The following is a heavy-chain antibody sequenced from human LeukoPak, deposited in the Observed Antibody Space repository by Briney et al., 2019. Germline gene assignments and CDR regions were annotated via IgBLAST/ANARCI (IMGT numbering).Heavy chain of an antibody. D-gene: IGHD5-24*01. CDR1: GYTFTKSY. Sequence: GASVEVSCKASGYTFTKSYIHWVRQAPGQRLEWMGLINPGGDNTKYAQNFQGRVTMTSDTSARTVYMELSSLSSEDTAIYYCARIRDGYNDAYDIWGQGTVVTVPS. CDR3: ARIRDGYNDAYDI. J-gene: IGHJ3*02. V-gene: IGHV1-46*01. CDR2: INPGGDNT.